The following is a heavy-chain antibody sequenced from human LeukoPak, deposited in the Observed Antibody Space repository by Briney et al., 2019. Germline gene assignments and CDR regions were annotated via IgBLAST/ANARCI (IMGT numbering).Heavy chain of an antibody. CDR1: GFTFSTFW. Sequence: GGSLRLSCAASGFTFSTFWMGWVRQVPGKGLEWVATINQGGSAQYYVDSVKGRFTISRDNAENALYLQMNSLRAEDTAVYFCARDISASGIFFDSWGQGTLVTVSS. D-gene: IGHD6-13*01. CDR2: INQGGSAQ. V-gene: IGHV3-7*01. CDR3: ARDISASGIFFDS. J-gene: IGHJ4*02.